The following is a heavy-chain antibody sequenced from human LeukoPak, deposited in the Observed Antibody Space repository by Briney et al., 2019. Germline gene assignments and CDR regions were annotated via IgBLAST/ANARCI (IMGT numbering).Heavy chain of an antibody. D-gene: IGHD1-26*01. V-gene: IGHV1-69*13. CDR3: ARREGGELLTPPDY. J-gene: IGHJ4*02. Sequence: SVKVSCKVSGYTLTELSMHWVRQAPGQGLEWMGGIIPIFGTANYAQKFQGRVTITADESTSTAYMELSSLRSEDTAVYYCARREGGELLTPPDYWGQGTLVTVSS. CDR1: GYTLTELS. CDR2: IIPIFGTA.